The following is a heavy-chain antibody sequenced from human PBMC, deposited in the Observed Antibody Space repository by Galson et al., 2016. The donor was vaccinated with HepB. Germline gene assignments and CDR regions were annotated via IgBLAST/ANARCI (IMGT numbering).Heavy chain of an antibody. Sequence: QSGAAVKQPGESLKISCKGSGSGFTRYWLGWVRQMPGEGLEWMGVISPGASETTYSPSFRGQVTMSVDKSTSTADLQWSSLKAADSAMYFCARQRGVGGWYFDSWGQGTLVTVSS. CDR1: GSGFTRYW. J-gene: IGHJ4*02. CDR2: ISPGASET. CDR3: ARQRGVGGWYFDS. D-gene: IGHD6-19*01. V-gene: IGHV5-51*01.